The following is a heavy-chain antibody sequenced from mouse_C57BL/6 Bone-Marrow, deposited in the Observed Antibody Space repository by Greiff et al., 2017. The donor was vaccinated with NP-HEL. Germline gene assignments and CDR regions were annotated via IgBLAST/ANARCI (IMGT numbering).Heavy chain of an antibody. CDR3: ARPTLLLRYYFDY. Sequence: VQLQQSGPVLVKPGASVKMSCKASGYTFTDYYMNWVKQSHGKSLEWIGVINPYNGGTSYNQKFKGKATLTVDKSSSTAYMELNSLTSEDSAVYYCARPTLLLRYYFDYWGQGTTLTVSS. D-gene: IGHD1-1*01. CDR1: GYTFTDYY. V-gene: IGHV1-19*01. CDR2: INPYNGGT. J-gene: IGHJ2*01.